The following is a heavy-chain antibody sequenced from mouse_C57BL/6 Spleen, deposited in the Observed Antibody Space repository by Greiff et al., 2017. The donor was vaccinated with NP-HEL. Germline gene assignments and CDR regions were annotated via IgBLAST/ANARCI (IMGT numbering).Heavy chain of an antibody. D-gene: IGHD1-1*01. CDR1: GYTFTSYW. CDR3: ARRLDYYGSSYGNWYFDV. V-gene: IGHV1-50*01. CDR2: IDPSDSYT. Sequence: QVQLQQPGAELVKPGASVKLSCKASGYTFTSYWMQWVKQRPGQGLEWIGEIDPSDSYTNYNQKFKGKATLTVDTSSSTAYMQLSSLTSEDSAVYYCARRLDYYGSSYGNWYFDVWGTGTTVTVSS. J-gene: IGHJ1*03.